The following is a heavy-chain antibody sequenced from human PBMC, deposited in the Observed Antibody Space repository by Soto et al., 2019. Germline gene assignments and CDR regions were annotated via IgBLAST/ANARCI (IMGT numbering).Heavy chain of an antibody. V-gene: IGHV1-2*02. J-gene: IGHJ4*02. CDR2: INPKSGGT. D-gene: IGHD1-26*01. CDR3: ARDLAKGGGSAGFDY. Sequence: ASVKVSCKASGYTFTVYYMHWVRQAPGQGLEWMGWINPKSGGTMYPQKFQGRVTMTWNTSISTAYMALTRLRSDDTAVYYCARDLAKGGGSAGFDYWGQGTLVTVSS. CDR1: GYTFTVYY.